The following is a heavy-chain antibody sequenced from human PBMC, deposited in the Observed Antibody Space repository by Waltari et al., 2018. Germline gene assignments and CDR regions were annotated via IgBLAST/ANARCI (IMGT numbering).Heavy chain of an antibody. V-gene: IGHV4-39*01. Sequence: QLQLQESGPGLVKPSETLSPTCTVSGGSISTDSYYLGWIRQPPGKGLEWIGSIYHTGSTYYNPSLKSRVTVSQDTPKNQFSLKLSSVTAADTALYYCARATRIMITFGGVIAFDPWGQGTLVTVSS. CDR2: IYHTGST. CDR3: ARATRIMITFGGVIAFDP. J-gene: IGHJ5*02. CDR1: GGSISTDSYY. D-gene: IGHD3-16*02.